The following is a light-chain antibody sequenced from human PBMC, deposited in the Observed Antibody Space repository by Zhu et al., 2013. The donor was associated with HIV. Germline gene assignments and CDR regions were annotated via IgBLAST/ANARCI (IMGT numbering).Light chain of an antibody. CDR1: QDIGND. CDR3: LQTRTFPWT. CDR2: SAS. J-gene: IGKJ1*01. Sequence: DIPLTQSPSSLSASVGDTISITCRTSQDIGNDLAWYQFTPGRTPHRLIYSASTLQSGAPSRFSGSGSGTNFTLNINKLESDDFATYFCLQTRTFPWTFGQGT. V-gene: IGKV1-17*02.